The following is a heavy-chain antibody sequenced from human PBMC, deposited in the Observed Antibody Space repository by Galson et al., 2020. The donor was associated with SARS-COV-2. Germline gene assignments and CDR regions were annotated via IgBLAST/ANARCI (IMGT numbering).Heavy chain of an antibody. Sequence: GESLKISCAASGFTFSNYAMSWVRLAPGKGLQWVAALSGTGGSPYYRDSVKGRFTISRDNSKNTVSLQMNSLRAEDTALYYCAKPIYSGYDSYWYFDVWGRGTLVTVSS. CDR1: GFTFSNYA. D-gene: IGHD5-12*01. CDR2: LSGTGGSP. CDR3: AKPIYSGYDSYWYFDV. J-gene: IGHJ2*01. V-gene: IGHV3-23*01.